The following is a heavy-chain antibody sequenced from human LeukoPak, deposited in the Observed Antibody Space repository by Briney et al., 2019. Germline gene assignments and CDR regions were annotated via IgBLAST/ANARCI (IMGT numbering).Heavy chain of an antibody. J-gene: IGHJ4*02. CDR2: IKQDGSEK. CDR1: GLTFSSYW. D-gene: IGHD1-26*01. CDR3: ARIPKWEPYYFDY. Sequence: PGGSLRLSCAASGLTFSSYWMSWVRQAPGKGLEWVANIKQDGSEKYYVDSVKGRFTISRDNAKNSLYLQMNSLRAEDMAVYYCARIPKWEPYYFDYWGQGTLVTVSS. V-gene: IGHV3-7*01.